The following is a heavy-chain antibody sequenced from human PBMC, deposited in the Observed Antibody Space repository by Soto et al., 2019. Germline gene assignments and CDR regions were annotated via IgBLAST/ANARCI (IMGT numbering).Heavy chain of an antibody. V-gene: IGHV1-18*01. CDR2: ISAYSGST. Sequence: ASVKVSCKAPGYTFTSYGISWVRQAPGQGLEWMGWISAYSGSTNYAQKLQGRVTMTTDTSTSTAYMELRSLRSDDTAVYYWARSIAAAADFDYWGQGSLVTVAS. J-gene: IGHJ4*02. CDR3: ARSIAAAADFDY. D-gene: IGHD6-13*01. CDR1: GYTFTSYG.